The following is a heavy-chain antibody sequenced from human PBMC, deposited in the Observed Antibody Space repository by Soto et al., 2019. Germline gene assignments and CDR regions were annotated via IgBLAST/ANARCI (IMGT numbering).Heavy chain of an antibody. CDR3: ARTSYYDSTGYYNMDV. CDR1: GGSISSNNW. J-gene: IGHJ6*02. V-gene: IGHV4-4*02. CDR2: IHHSEST. Sequence: QVQLQESGPGLVKPSGTLSLTCAISGGSISSNNWWTWVRQSPGKGLEWIGEIHHSESTNYNPSLNRRVTISVDKHKNQFSLKLTSVTAADTADYYCARTSYYDSTGYYNMDVWGQGTTVTVSS. D-gene: IGHD3-22*01.